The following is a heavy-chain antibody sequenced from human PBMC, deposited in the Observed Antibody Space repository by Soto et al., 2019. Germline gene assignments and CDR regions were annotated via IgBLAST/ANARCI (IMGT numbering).Heavy chain of an antibody. CDR1: GGSISSYY. V-gene: IGHV4-59*08. CDR2: IYYSGST. CDR3: ARHTSHYDILTGYLHSINWFDP. J-gene: IGHJ5*02. D-gene: IGHD3-9*01. Sequence: SETLSLTCTVSGGSISSYYWSWIRQPPGKGLEWIGYIYYSGSTNYNPSLKSRVTISVDTSKNQFSLKLSSVTAADTAVYYCARHTSHYDILTGYLHSINWFDPWGQGTLVTVSS.